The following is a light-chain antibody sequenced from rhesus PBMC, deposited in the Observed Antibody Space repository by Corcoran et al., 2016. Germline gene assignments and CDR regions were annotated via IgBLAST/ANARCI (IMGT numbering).Light chain of an antibody. J-gene: IGKJ1*01. CDR1: QSLNNY. CDR2: RTF. V-gene: IGKV1S9*01. Sequence: DIQMTQSPSSLSASVGDRVTITCQASQSLNNYLNWYQQKPGKIPKLLIYRTFSLQSGIPSRFSGSGSGTDFTLTSSSLQPEDFATYYCQQSYSYPPTFGQGTKVEIK. CDR3: QQSYSYPPT.